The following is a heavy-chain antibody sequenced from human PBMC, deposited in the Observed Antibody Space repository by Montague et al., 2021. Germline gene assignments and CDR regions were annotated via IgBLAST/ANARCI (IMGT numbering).Heavy chain of an antibody. CDR3: ANFRQSVEMDV. D-gene: IGHD3-3*01. CDR1: GFPISSWA. Sequence: YRRLSCAASGFPISSWAMSWVRQAPGKGLECVSTINASGGKTHYADSVTGRFTISRDRSKNTLYLQMDSLRVEDTAVYYCANFRQSVEMDVWGQGTRVTVSS. V-gene: IGHV3-23*01. CDR2: INASGGKT. J-gene: IGHJ6*02.